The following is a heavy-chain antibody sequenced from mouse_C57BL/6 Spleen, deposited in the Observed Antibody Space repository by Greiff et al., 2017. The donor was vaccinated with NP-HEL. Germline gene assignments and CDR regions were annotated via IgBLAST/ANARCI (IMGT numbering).Heavy chain of an antibody. CDR1: GFNIKNTY. D-gene: IGHD2-4*01. CDR3: GYDYDDVVSFDY. Sequence: DVQLVESVAELVRPGASVKLSCTASGFNIKNTYMHWVKQRPEQGLEWIGRIDPANGNTKYDPKFQGKATITADTSSNTAYLQLSSLTSEDTAIYYCGYDYDDVVSFDYWGQGTTLTVSS. V-gene: IGHV14-3*01. CDR2: IDPANGNT. J-gene: IGHJ2*01.